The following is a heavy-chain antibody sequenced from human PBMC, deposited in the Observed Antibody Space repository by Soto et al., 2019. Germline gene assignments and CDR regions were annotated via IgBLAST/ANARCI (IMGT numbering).Heavy chain of an antibody. J-gene: IGHJ4*02. CDR3: TKRATSAFDY. CDR1: GYRFTSSW. V-gene: IGHV5-51*01. D-gene: IGHD6-25*01. CDR2: VYPSDSDV. Sequence: LGESLKISCQGSGYRFTSSWIGWVRQMPGQGLEWLGNVYPSDSDVRYSPSFEGRVTISAANSINTAYLPLLNLKASDTAIYYCTKRATSAFDYWGQGTLVTVSS.